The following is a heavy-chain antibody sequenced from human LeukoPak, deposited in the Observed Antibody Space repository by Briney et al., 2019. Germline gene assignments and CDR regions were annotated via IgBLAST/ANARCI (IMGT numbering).Heavy chain of an antibody. CDR2: ISWNSGSI. V-gene: IGHV3-9*01. CDR3: ARVQGSNHYYYGMDV. CDR1: GFTFDDYA. J-gene: IGHJ6*02. D-gene: IGHD4-11*01. Sequence: GGSLRLSCAASGFTFDDYAMHWVRQAPGKGLEWVSGISWNSGSIGYADSVKGRFTISRDNAKNSLYLQMNSLRAEDTALYYCARVQGSNHYYYGMDVWGQGATVTVSS.